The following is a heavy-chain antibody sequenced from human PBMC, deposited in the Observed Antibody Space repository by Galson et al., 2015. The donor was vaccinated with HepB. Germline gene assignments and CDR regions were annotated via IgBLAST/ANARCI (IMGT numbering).Heavy chain of an antibody. CDR1: GYTFTSYA. CDR2: ISAYNGNT. V-gene: IGHV1-18*01. J-gene: IGHJ4*02. Sequence: SVKVSCKASGYTFTSYAMHWVRQAPGQGLEWMGWISAYNGNTNYAQKLQGRVTMTTDTSTSTAYMELRSLRSDDTAVYYCARDSWCSGGSCYSTSTNIFDYWGQGTLVTVSS. CDR3: ARDSWCSGGSCYSTSTNIFDY. D-gene: IGHD2-15*01.